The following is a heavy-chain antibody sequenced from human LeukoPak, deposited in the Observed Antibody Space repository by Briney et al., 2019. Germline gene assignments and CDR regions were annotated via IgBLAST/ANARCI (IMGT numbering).Heavy chain of an antibody. CDR2: IIGRGGDI. Sequence: GGSLRLSCAASGFTFVSYSMNWVRQASGKGPEWVSIIGRGGDIYYADSVKGRFTISRDNSKNAVYLQMNSLRAEDTAVYYCAKGFDVSTSGRWFDPWGQGTLVTVSS. CDR1: GFTFVSYS. J-gene: IGHJ5*02. V-gene: IGHV3-23*01. D-gene: IGHD3-10*01. CDR3: AKGFDVSTSGRWFDP.